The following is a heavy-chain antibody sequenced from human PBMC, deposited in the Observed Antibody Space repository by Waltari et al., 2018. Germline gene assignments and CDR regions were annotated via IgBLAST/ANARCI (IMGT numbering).Heavy chain of an antibody. Sequence: EVQLVESGGGLVQPGGSLRLSCSGSGFTFTNHWMSWVRQAPGKVPEWVASIKQEGSEKYYVDAMKGRFTISRDNAKNSLSLQMDSLRAEDTAVYFCARGVTTVEYWGQGTLVTVSS. J-gene: IGHJ4*02. D-gene: IGHD2-21*02. V-gene: IGHV3-7*04. CDR2: IKQEGSEK. CDR1: GFTFTNHW. CDR3: ARGVTTVEY.